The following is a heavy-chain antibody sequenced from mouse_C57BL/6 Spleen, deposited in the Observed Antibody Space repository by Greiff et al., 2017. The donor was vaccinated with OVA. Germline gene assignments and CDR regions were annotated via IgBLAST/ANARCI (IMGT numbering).Heavy chain of an antibody. D-gene: IGHD1-1*01. CDR3: APIKGLCGSSNYWYFDV. CDR1: GYTFTDYY. CDR2: INPNNGGT. J-gene: IGHJ1*03. V-gene: IGHV1-26*01. Sequence: VQLQQSGPELVKPGASVKISCKASGYTFTDYYMNWVKQSHGKSLEWIGDINPNNGGTSYNQKFKGKATLTVDKSSSTAYMELRSLTSEDSAVYYCAPIKGLCGSSNYWYFDVWGTGTTVTVSS.